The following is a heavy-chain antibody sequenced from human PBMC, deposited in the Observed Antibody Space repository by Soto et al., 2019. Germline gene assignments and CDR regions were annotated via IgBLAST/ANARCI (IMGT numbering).Heavy chain of an antibody. J-gene: IGHJ4*02. D-gene: IGHD4-17*01. CDR1: GFTFSSYA. CDR3: AKGYGDSYYFDY. Sequence: HPGGSLRLSCAASGFTFSSYAMSWVRQAPGKGLEWVSAISGSGGSTYYADSVKGRFTISRDNSKNTLYLQMNSLRAEDTAVYYCAKGYGDSYYFDYWGQGTLVTVSS. CDR2: ISGSGGST. V-gene: IGHV3-23*01.